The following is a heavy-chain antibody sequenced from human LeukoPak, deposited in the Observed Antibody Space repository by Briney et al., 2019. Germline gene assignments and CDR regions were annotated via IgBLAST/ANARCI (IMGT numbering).Heavy chain of an antibody. Sequence: PGRSLRLSCAASGFSIDDYAMYWVRQVPGKGLEWVSGISWNSGGLGYADSVKGRFTISRDNAKNSLYLQMNNLRAEDTALYYCAKDLSRLRYDAFAIWGQGTMVTVS. CDR1: GFSIDDYA. V-gene: IGHV3-9*01. J-gene: IGHJ3*02. D-gene: IGHD3-16*02. CDR2: ISWNSGGL. CDR3: AKDLSRLRYDAFAI.